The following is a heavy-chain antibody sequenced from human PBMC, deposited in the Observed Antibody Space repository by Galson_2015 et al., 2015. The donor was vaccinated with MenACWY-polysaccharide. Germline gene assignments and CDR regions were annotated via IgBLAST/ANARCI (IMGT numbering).Heavy chain of an antibody. V-gene: IGHV4-61*01. CDR2: MSYSGRG. Sequence: SETLSLTCIVSGGSVSSGTYYWSWLRQPPGKGLEWIGYMSYSGRGNYNPSLRSRVTVSLDTSKNQFFLRPASVTAADTAMHYCAREPTFGGSFGWFDPWGQGTLVTVSS. CDR3: AREPTFGGSFGWFDP. D-gene: IGHD1-26*01. J-gene: IGHJ5*02. CDR1: GGSVSSGTYY.